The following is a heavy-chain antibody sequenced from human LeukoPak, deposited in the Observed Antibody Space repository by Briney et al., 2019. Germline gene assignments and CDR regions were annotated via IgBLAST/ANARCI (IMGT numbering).Heavy chain of an antibody. D-gene: IGHD6-13*01. V-gene: IGHV5-51*01. J-gene: IGHJ4*02. Sequence: GESLKISRKGSGYSFTSNWIGWVRHMPGKGLEWMGIIYPGDSDTRYIPSFQGQVTMSADKSICTAYLQWSSLKASDTAMYYCARNPSGYHFDYWGQGTLVTASS. CDR2: IYPGDSDT. CDR3: ARNPSGYHFDY. CDR1: GYSFTSNW.